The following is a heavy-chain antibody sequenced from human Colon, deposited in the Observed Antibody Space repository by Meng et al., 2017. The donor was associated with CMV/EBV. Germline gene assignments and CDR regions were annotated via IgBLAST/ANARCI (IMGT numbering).Heavy chain of an antibody. CDR2: IRSDGSAT. V-gene: IGHV1-2*02. Sequence: QVWLMQSGWGVKEPRASVKVSGKPSGSTFSAYYMHWVRQAPGQGLEWMGWIRSDGSATNYAQKFRGRVTMTRDAPVSTAYMELSGLTSDDTAVYFCVRSSGWSLLDYWGPGALVTVSS. J-gene: IGHJ4*02. CDR3: VRSSGWSLLDY. D-gene: IGHD6-19*01. CDR1: GSTFSAYY.